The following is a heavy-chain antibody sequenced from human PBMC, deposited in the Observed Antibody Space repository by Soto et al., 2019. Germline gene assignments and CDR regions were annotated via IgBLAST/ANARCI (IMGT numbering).Heavy chain of an antibody. CDR3: AKTANGWFSAFDI. V-gene: IGHV3-23*01. CDR1: GFTFSSYA. CDR2: ISGSGGTT. Sequence: EVQLLESEGGLVQPGGSLRLSCAASGFTFSSYAMSWVRQAPGKGLVWVSAISGSGGTTYYADSVKGRFTFSRDNSKNTLYLQMNSLRAEDTAVYYCAKTANGWFSAFDIWGQGTMVTVSS. D-gene: IGHD6-19*01. J-gene: IGHJ3*02.